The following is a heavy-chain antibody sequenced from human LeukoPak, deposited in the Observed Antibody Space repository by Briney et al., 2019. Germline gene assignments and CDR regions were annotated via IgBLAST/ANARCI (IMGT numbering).Heavy chain of an antibody. CDR3: ARRRYSGYGGYFDY. J-gene: IGHJ4*02. D-gene: IGHD5-12*01. CDR2: TYYWSKWYI. V-gene: IGHV6-1*01. Sequence: SQTLSLTCDISGDSVSSNRAAWNWFRQSPSRGLEWLGRTYYWSKWYIDYAVSVKGRITINPDTSKNQFSLQLNSVTPEDTAVYFCARRRYSGYGGYFDYWGQGILVTVSS. CDR1: GDSVSSNRAA.